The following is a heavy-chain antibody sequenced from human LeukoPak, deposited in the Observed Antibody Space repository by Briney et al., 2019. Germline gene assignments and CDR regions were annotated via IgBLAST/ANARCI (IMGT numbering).Heavy chain of an antibody. CDR3: ASKGFKDAFDI. CDR1: GGSISRYY. J-gene: IGHJ3*02. V-gene: IGHV4-59*01. Sequence: SETLSLTCTVSGGSISRYYWSWIRQPPGKGLEWIGYIYYSGSTNYNPSLKSRVTISVDTSKNQFSLKLSSVTAADTAVYYCASKGFKDAFDIWGQGTMVTVSS. CDR2: IYYSGST.